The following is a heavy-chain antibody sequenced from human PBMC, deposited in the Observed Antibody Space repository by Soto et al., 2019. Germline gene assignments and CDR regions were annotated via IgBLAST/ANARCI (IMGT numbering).Heavy chain of an antibody. J-gene: IGHJ5*02. V-gene: IGHV4-31*03. Sequence: SETLSLTCTVSGGSISSGGYYWSWIRQHPGKGLEWIGYIYYSGSTYYNPSLKSRVTISVDTSKNQFSLKLSSVTAADTAVYYCARGLDVDIVATMYNWFDPWGQGTLVTVSS. CDR2: IYYSGST. D-gene: IGHD5-12*01. CDR1: GGSISSGGYY. CDR3: ARGLDVDIVATMYNWFDP.